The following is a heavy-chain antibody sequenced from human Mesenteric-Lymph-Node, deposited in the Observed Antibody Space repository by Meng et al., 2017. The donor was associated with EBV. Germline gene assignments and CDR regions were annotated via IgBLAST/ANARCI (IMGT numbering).Heavy chain of an antibody. CDR1: GAFISSGGYY. CDR3: AREDYYDKSATRH. V-gene: IGHV4-30-4*01. Sequence: VPVQALGPGMGKPSHTLFLTIAVSGAFISSGGYYWISVRQLPGKGLEWIGNIYFSGSTDYNPSLKSRVSISVDTSKNQFSLKLNAVTPADPAVYYCAREDYYDKSATRHWGQGSLVTVSS. CDR2: IYFSGST. J-gene: IGHJ4*02. D-gene: IGHD3-22*01.